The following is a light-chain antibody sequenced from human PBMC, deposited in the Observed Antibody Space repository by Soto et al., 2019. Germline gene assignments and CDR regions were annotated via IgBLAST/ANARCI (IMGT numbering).Light chain of an antibody. CDR1: QSVSSSY. CDR3: QQYGSSTPT. J-gene: IGKJ1*01. V-gene: IGKV3-20*01. CDR2: GAS. Sequence: EIVLTQSPGTLSLSPGERAPLSCRASQSVSSSYLAWYQQKPGQAPRLLIYGASSRATGIPDRFSGSGSGTDFNLTISRLETEDFAVYECQQYGSSTPTFGQGTKVEIK.